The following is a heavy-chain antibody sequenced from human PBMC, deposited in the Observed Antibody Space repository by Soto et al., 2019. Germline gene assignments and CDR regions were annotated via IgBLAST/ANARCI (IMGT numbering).Heavy chain of an antibody. Sequence: QPGGSLRLSCAASGFTFSSYAMSWVRQAPGKGLEWVSAISGSGGSTYYADSVKGRFTISRDNSKNTLYLQMNSLRAEDTAVYYCAKDYYDSSGYYYVSNFDYWGQGTLVTVSS. CDR1: GFTFSSYA. CDR3: AKDYYDSSGYYYVSNFDY. CDR2: ISGSGGST. J-gene: IGHJ4*02. D-gene: IGHD3-22*01. V-gene: IGHV3-23*01.